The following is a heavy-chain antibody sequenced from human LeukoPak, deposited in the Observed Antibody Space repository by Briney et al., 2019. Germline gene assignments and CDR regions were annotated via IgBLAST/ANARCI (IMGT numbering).Heavy chain of an antibody. V-gene: IGHV3-48*04. CDR3: ATLDAFDI. CDR1: GFTFSSYS. CDR2: ISGSSSTI. Sequence: GGSLRLSCAASGFTFSSYSMNWVRQAPGKGLEWVSYISGSSSTIYYADSVKGRFTISRDNAKNSLYLQMNTLRAEDTAVYYCATLDAFDIWGQGTMGTVSS. J-gene: IGHJ3*02.